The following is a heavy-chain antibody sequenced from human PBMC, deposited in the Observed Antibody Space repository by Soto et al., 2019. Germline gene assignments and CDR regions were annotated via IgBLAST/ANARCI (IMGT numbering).Heavy chain of an antibody. CDR2: IYTSGST. J-gene: IGHJ4*02. CDR1: GGSISSYY. CDR3: ARGPYIKPSLFDD. V-gene: IGHV4-4*07. Sequence: SETLSLTCTVYGGSISSYYWSWIRQPAGKGLEWIGRIYTSGSTYYNPSLKSRVTISLDRSKNQFSLEVSSVTAADTAVYYCARGPYIKPSLFDDWGQGNLVTVSS. D-gene: IGHD5-18*01.